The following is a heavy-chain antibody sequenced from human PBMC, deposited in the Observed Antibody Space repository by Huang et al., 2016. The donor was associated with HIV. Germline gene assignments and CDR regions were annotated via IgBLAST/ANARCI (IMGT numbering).Heavy chain of an antibody. V-gene: IGHV1-24*01. CDR2: FEPEDSET. D-gene: IGHD3-22*01. Sequence: QVQLVQSGAEVKKPGASVKVSCKVSGYTLTELSMHWVRQAPGKGPEWRGGFEPEDSETIYAQKFQGRVTMTEDTATDTAYMELSSLRSEDTAVYYCATVYRRFRNHDSGDYYFDYWDQGTLVTVSS. CDR3: ATVYRRFRNHDSGDYYFDY. CDR1: GYTLTELS. J-gene: IGHJ4*02.